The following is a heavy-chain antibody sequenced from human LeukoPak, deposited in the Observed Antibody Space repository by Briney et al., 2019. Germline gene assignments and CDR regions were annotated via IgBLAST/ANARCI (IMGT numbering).Heavy chain of an antibody. CDR2: IYYSGST. CDR1: GGSISSSSYY. CDR3: AAGDSSWYALPFDY. J-gene: IGHJ4*02. Sequence: SETLSLTCTVPGGSISSSSYYWGWLRQPPGKGLEWIGSIYYSGSTYYNPSLKSRVTISVDTSKNQFSLKLSSVTAADTAVYYCAAGDSSWYALPFDYWGQGTLVTVSS. V-gene: IGHV4-39*07. D-gene: IGHD6-13*01.